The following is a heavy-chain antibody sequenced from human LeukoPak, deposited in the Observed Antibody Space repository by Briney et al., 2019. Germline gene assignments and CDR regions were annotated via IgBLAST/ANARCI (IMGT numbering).Heavy chain of an antibody. CDR2: IKQDGSET. Sequence: GGPLRLSCAASGFTFRSYWMSWVRQAPGKGLECVANIKQDGSETYYVDSVKGRFTISRDNAKNSLYLQMNSLRAEDTAVYYCARAPSAIPETSDYWGQGTLVTVSS. J-gene: IGHJ4*02. CDR1: GFTFRSYW. CDR3: ARAPSAIPETSDY. D-gene: IGHD2-2*02. V-gene: IGHV3-7*04.